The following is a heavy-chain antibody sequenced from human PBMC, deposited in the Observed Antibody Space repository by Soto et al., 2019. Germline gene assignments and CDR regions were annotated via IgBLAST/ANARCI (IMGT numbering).Heavy chain of an antibody. Sequence: PGGSLRLSCAASGFTFSDYYMSWIRQAPGKGLEWVSYISSSSSYTNYADSVKGRFTISRDNAKNSLYCARDRPLSRIAAAGQFDPWGQGTLVTVSS. J-gene: IGHJ5*02. D-gene: IGHD6-13*01. V-gene: IGHV3-11*03. CDR2: ISSSSSYT. CDR3: DP. CDR1: GFTFSDYY.